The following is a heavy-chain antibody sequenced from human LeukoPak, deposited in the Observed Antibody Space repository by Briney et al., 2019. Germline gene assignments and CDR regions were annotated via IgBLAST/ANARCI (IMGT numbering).Heavy chain of an antibody. D-gene: IGHD6-19*01. CDR3: ARRSTNAVAGTFDYFDY. CDR1: GGSFISGTYY. Sequence: SETLSHTCTVSGGSFISGTYYWGWIRQPPGKGLEWIGNIYYTGNSYNNPSLESRVTISLDTPKKQVSLSLSSVTAADTAVYYCARRSTNAVAGTFDYFDYWGQGTLATVSS. CDR2: IYYTGNS. J-gene: IGHJ4*02. V-gene: IGHV4-39*01.